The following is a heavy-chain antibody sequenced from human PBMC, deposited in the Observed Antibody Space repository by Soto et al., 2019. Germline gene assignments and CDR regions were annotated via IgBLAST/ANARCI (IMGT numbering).Heavy chain of an antibody. CDR2: LNSDGSSK. Sequence: GGSLRLSCAASGFTFNSYWMHWVRQAPGKGLVWVSRLNSDGSSKYYGDSMKGRFTISRDNAENTVYLQMNSLRDEDTAVYFCARWLKNYYAKDVWGQGTTVTVSS. CDR1: GFTFNSYW. CDR3: ARWLKNYYAKDV. J-gene: IGHJ6*02. D-gene: IGHD3-16*01. V-gene: IGHV3-74*01.